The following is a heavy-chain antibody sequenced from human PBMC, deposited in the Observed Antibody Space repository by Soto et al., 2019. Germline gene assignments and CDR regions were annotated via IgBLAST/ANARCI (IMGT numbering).Heavy chain of an antibody. Sequence: ETLSLTCTVSGGSISSYYWSWIRQPPGKGLEWIGYIYYSGSTNYNPSLKSRVTISVDTSKNQFSLKLSSVTAADTAVYYCARGYYDSSGYYYDYWGQGTLVTVSS. D-gene: IGHD3-22*01. CDR1: GGSISSYY. CDR3: ARGYYDSSGYYYDY. V-gene: IGHV4-59*01. J-gene: IGHJ4*02. CDR2: IYYSGST.